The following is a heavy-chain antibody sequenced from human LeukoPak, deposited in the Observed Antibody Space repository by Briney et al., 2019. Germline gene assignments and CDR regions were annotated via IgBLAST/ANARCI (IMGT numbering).Heavy chain of an antibody. D-gene: IGHD6-19*01. CDR1: GGTFSSYA. CDR3: ARDDSGRYSSGWYNWYFDL. V-gene: IGHV1-69*04. CDR2: IIPILGIA. Sequence: SVKVSCKASGGTFSSYAISWVRQAPGQGLEWMGRIIPILGIANYAQKFQGRVTITADKSTSTAYMELSSLRSEDTAVYYCARDDSGRYSSGWYNWYFDLWGRGTLVTVSS. J-gene: IGHJ2*01.